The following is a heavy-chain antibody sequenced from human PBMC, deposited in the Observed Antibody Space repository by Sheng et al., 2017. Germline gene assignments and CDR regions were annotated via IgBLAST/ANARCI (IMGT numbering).Heavy chain of an antibody. CDR2: INHSGST. J-gene: IGHJ4*02. CDR3: ARLITRRLEPMDY. CDR1: GGSFSGFY. Sequence: QVQLQQWGAGLLKPSETLSLTCAVYGGSFSGFYWNWIRQPPREGAWSGLEDINHSGSTNYNPSLKSRVTISVDTSKNQFSLKLTSLTATDTAVYYCARLITRRLEPMDYWGQGTLVTVSS. D-gene: IGHD3-16*01. V-gene: IGHV4-34*01.